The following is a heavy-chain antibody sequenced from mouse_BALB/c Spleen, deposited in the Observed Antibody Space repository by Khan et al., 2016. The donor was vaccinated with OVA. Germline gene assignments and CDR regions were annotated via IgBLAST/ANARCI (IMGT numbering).Heavy chain of an antibody. J-gene: IGHJ3*01. V-gene: IGHV1-7*01. D-gene: IGHD2-1*01. CDR3: ARRGRYGIFAY. CDR2: IDPNTDYT. CDR1: GYTFHTYW. Sequence: QVQLKESGAELAKPGASVKMSCKASGYTFHTYWMHWIKQRPGQGLEWIGYIDPNTDYTEYNQKFKDKATLTTDKSSSTAYMQLSSLTSEDSAVYYCARRGRYGIFAYWGQGTRVTVAA.